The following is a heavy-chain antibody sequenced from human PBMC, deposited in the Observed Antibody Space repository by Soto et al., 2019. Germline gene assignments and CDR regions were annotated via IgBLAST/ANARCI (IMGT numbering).Heavy chain of an antibody. V-gene: IGHV3-23*01. Sequence: GGSLRLSCAASGFTFSSYAMRWVRQAPGKGLEWVSAISGSGGSTYYADSVKGRFTSSRDNSKNTLYLQMNSLRAEDTAVYYCAKSGGSVIYYGMDVWGQGTTVTVSS. CDR3: AKSGGSVIYYGMDV. D-gene: IGHD2-21*01. CDR2: ISGSGGST. J-gene: IGHJ6*02. CDR1: GFTFSSYA.